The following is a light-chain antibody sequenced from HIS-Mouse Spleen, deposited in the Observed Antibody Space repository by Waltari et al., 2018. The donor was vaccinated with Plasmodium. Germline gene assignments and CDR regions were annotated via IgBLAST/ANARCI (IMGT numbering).Light chain of an antibody. J-gene: IGLJ3*02. CDR3: YSTDSSGNHRV. V-gene: IGLV3-10*01. CDR1: ALPKKY. Sequence: SYELTQPPSVSVSPGQTARLTCSGDALPKKYAYWYQQKSGQAPVLVIYEDSKRPSGSPERFSGSSSGTMATVTISGAQVEDEADYYCYSTDSSGNHRVFGGGTKLTVL. CDR2: EDS.